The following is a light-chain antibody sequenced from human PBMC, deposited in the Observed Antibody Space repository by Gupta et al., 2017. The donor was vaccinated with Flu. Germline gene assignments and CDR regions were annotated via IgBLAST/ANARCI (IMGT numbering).Light chain of an antibody. Sequence: SYELPQDPAVSVALGQTVRITCQGDSLRSYDASWYQQKPGQAPVLVIYGKNNRPSGIPDRFSGSSSGNTASVTITGAQAEDEADYYCNSRDSSGNHLVVFGGGTKLTVL. CDR2: GKN. CDR1: SLRSYD. CDR3: NSRDSSGNHLVV. J-gene: IGLJ2*01. V-gene: IGLV3-19*01.